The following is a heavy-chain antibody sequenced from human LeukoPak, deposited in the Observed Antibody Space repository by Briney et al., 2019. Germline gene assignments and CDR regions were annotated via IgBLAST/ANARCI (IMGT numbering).Heavy chain of an antibody. J-gene: IGHJ4*02. CDR1: GGTFSIYA. Sequence: ASVNVSFTASGGTFSIYAISWVRQAPGQGLEWMGGIIPIFGTANYAQKFQGRVTITADESTSTAYMELSSLRSEDTAVYYCAIHYYDSSGYSYYIDYWGQGTLVTVSS. CDR3: AIHYYDSSGYSYYIDY. CDR2: IIPIFGTA. D-gene: IGHD3-22*01. V-gene: IGHV1-69*13.